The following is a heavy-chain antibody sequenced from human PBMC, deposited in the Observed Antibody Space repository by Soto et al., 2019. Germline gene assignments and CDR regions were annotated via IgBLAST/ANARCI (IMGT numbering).Heavy chain of an antibody. Sequence: QVQLVESGGGVVQPGRSLRLSCAASGFTFSSFGMHWVRQAPGKGLEWVAVISFDGSNKYYADSVKGRFTISRDNSKTTLSLQMNSLKAEDTAVYYCAKDTSKYSNNWPAYYGLDVWGQGTTVTVSS. J-gene: IGHJ6*02. CDR2: ISFDGSNK. CDR3: AKDTSKYSNNWPAYYGLDV. V-gene: IGHV3-30*18. CDR1: GFTFSSFG. D-gene: IGHD1-1*01.